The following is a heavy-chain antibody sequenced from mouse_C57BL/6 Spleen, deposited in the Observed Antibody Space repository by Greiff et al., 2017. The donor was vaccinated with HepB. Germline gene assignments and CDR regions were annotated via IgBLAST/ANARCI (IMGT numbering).Heavy chain of an antibody. CDR3: ARPATTVVATDYFDY. CDR1: GFTFSDYG. V-gene: IGHV5-17*01. CDR2: ISSGSSTI. Sequence: EVKLVESGGGLVKPGGSLKLSCAASGFTFSDYGMHWVRQAPEKGLEWVAYISSGSSTIYYADTVKGRVTISRDNAKNTLFLQMTSLRSEDTAMYYCARPATTVVATDYFDYWGQGTTLTVSS. D-gene: IGHD1-1*01. J-gene: IGHJ2*01.